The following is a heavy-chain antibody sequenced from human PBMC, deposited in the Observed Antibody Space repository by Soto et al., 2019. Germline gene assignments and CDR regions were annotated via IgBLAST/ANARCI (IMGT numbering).Heavy chain of an antibody. CDR3: ARDRAEDY. Sequence: EVQLVESGGGLVQPGGSLRLSCAASGFTFSGYSLNWVRQAPGKGLEWVSYISGTSSTIYYADSVEGRFTISRDNAKNSLYLQMYSLRAEDTAVYYCARDRAEDYWGQGTLVTVSS. CDR1: GFTFSGYS. J-gene: IGHJ4*02. V-gene: IGHV3-48*01. CDR2: ISGTSSTI.